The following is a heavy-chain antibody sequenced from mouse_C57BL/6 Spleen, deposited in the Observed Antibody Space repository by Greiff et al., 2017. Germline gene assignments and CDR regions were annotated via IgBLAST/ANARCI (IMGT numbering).Heavy chain of an antibody. CDR2: IDPSDSYT. Sequence: QVQLKQPGAELVMPGASVKLSCKASGYTFTSYWMHWVKQRPGQGLEWIGEIDPSDSYTNYNQKFKGKSTLTVDKSSSTAYMQLSSLTSEDSAVYYCARSLLRAYFDVWGTGTTVTVSS. J-gene: IGHJ1*03. V-gene: IGHV1-69*01. CDR3: ARSLLRAYFDV. CDR1: GYTFTSYW. D-gene: IGHD2-1*01.